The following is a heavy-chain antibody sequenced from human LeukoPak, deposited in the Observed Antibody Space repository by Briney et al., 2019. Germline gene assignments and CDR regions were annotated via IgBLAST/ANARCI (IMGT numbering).Heavy chain of an antibody. D-gene: IGHD2-8*02. Sequence: ASVKVSCVASGYTFTAYYMHWVRQAPGQGLGWMGWININSGGTKNTQKLQGRVTMTRGTSISTAYMELSGLTSDDTAVYYCARGTGSSLFDPGGQGTLVTVSS. CDR3: ARGTGSSLFDP. CDR1: GYTFTAYY. V-gene: IGHV1-2*02. CDR2: ININSGGT. J-gene: IGHJ5*02.